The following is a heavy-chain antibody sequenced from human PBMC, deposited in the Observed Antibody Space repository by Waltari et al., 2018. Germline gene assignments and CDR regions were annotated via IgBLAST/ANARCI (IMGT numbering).Heavy chain of an antibody. CDR2: IYHSGST. CDR3: ARLQTTYYFDY. CDR1: GYSISSGYY. V-gene: IGHV4-38-2*01. Sequence: QVQLQESGPGLVKPSETLSLTCAVSGYSISSGYYWGWIRQPPGKGLEWIGSIYHSGSTYYNPSLKSRVTISVDTSKNQFSLKLSSVTAADTAVYYCARLQTTYYFDYWGQGTLVTVSS. J-gene: IGHJ4*02. D-gene: IGHD4-17*01.